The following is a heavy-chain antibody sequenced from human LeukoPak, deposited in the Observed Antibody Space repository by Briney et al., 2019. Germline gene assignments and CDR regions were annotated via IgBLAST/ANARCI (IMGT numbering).Heavy chain of an antibody. CDR1: GGSISSGGYS. CDR2: IYHSGST. J-gene: IGHJ6*02. CDR3: ARHDSSSWTHYYYYGMDV. Sequence: SETLSLTCAVSGGSISSGGYSWSWIRQPPGKGLEWIGYIYHSGSTYYNPSLKSRVTIPVDRSKNQFSLKLSSVTAADTAVYYCARHDSSSWTHYYYYGMDVWGQGTTVTVSS. V-gene: IGHV4-30-2*01. D-gene: IGHD6-13*01.